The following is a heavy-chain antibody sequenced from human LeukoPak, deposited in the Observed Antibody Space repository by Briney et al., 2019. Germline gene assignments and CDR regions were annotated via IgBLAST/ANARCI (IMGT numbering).Heavy chain of an antibody. J-gene: IGHJ3*02. CDR1: GFTFSSYR. CDR2: IKQGESER. D-gene: IGHD3-22*01. Sequence: GGSLRLSCAASGFTFSSYRVNWVRQAPGKGLEWVASIKQGESERYYVDSVNGRFTISRDNAKNSLYLQMNSLRVEDTAVYYCARGDSSAFDIWGQGTMVTVSS. CDR3: ARGDSSAFDI. V-gene: IGHV3-7*04.